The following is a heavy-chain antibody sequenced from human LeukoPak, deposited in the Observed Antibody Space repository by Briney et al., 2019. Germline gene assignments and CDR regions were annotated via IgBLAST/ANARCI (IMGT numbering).Heavy chain of an antibody. D-gene: IGHD3-10*01. CDR1: GGSITSSSYY. V-gene: IGHV4-39*01. J-gene: IGHJ4*02. CDR3: ARHDPYGYYFDY. CDR2: IYYSGRT. Sequence: SETLSLTCTVSGGSITSSSYYWGWIRQPPGKGLEWIGTIYYSGRTYHNPSLKSRLTISVDTSKSQFSLKLSSVTAADTAVYYCARHDPYGYYFDYWGQGTLVTVSS.